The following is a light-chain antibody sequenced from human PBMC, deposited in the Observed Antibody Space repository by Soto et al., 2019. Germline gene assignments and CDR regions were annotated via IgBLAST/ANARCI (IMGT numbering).Light chain of an antibody. J-gene: IGKJ2*01. CDR3: QQYSIWPYP. V-gene: IGKV3-15*01. CDR2: GAS. CDR1: QSVSSN. Sequence: EIVMTQSPAPLSVSPGERATLSCRASQSVSSNLAWYQQKPGQAPRLLIYGASPRATGIPTRFSGSGSGTEFTLTLSSLQSEDCAVYYCQQYSIWPYPFVQGTKLE.